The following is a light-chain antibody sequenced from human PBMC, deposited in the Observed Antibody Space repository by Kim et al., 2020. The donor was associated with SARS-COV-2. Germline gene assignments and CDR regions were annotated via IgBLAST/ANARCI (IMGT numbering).Light chain of an antibody. J-gene: IGKJ1*01. Sequence: EIVLTQSPATVSVSPGERATLSCRASQSVSSSLAWYQQKRGQAPRLLIHGASTRAAGIPARFSGSGSGTEFILTISSLQSEDFAVYYCQQYINWPWTFGQGTRVEIK. CDR2: GAS. V-gene: IGKV3-15*01. CDR1: QSVSSS. CDR3: QQYINWPWT.